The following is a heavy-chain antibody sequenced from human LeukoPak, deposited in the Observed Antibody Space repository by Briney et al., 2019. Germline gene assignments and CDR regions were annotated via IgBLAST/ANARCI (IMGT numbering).Heavy chain of an antibody. V-gene: IGHV3-23*01. Sequence: GGSPRLSCVPSGFSFSNYAMSWVRQAPGKGLEWVSSISGSGGSTHYADSVKGRSTISRDKTKNTLYLQMNSLRAEDTAVYYCAKSSYYDASGYYREYYFDYWGQGTLVTVSS. CDR2: ISGSGGST. CDR3: AKSSYYDASGYYREYYFDY. J-gene: IGHJ4*02. CDR1: GFSFSNYA. D-gene: IGHD3-22*01.